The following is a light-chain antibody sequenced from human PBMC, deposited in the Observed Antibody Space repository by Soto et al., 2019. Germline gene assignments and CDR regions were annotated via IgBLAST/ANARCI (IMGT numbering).Light chain of an antibody. CDR3: QQRSNWPRIT. CDR1: QSVSSY. CDR2: DAS. V-gene: IGKV3-11*01. Sequence: EIVLTQSQPTLSLSPLEGGYLXCMASQSVSSYLAWYQQKPGQAPRLLIYDASNRATGIPARFSGSGSGTDFTLTISSLEPEDFAVYYCQQRSNWPRITFGQGTRLEIK. J-gene: IGKJ5*01.